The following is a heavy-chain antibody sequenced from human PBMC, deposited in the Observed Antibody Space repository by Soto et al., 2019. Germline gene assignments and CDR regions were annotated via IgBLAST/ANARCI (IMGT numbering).Heavy chain of an antibody. CDR2: ISYDGSKE. V-gene: IGHV3-30*09. D-gene: IGHD2-15*01. CDR3: ARYCNGGACYSASLDY. CDR1: PFTFRSYS. Sequence: QEQMVQSGGGVVQPGRSLRLSCAASPFTFRSYSMHWVRQAPGTGLEWVTSISYDGSKESYADSVKGRFAVSRDNSKNTLYLQMNSLRPEDTAVYYCARYCNGGACYSASLDYWGQGTQVTVSS. J-gene: IGHJ4*02.